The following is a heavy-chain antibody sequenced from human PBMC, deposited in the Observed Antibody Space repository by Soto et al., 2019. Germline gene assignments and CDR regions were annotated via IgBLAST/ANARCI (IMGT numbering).Heavy chain of an antibody. CDR2: SRNKAKSYTT. J-gene: IGHJ3*01. V-gene: IGHV3-72*01. D-gene: IGHD1-1*01. Sequence: EVQLVESGGSLVQPGGSLRLSCAASGFTFSDHYMDWVRQAPGKGLEWVARSRNKAKSYTTVYAASVKDRFTISRDESKNSLYLEMSSLKAEDTAVYFCVSGYHSFDVWGRGTMVTVSS. CDR1: GFTFSDHY. CDR3: VSGYHSFDV.